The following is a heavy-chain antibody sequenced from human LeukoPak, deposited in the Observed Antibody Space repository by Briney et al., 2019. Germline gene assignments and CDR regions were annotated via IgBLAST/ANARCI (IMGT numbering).Heavy chain of an antibody. D-gene: IGHD5-24*01. CDR2: INPNSGGT. CDR3: ATEMATIQGDVYYFDY. CDR1: GYTFTGYY. Sequence: GASVKVSCKASGYTFTGYYMHWVRQAPGQGLEWMGWINPNSGGTNYAQKFQGRVTMTRDTSISTAYMELSRLRSDDTAVYYCATEMATIQGDVYYFDYWGQGTLVTVSS. J-gene: IGHJ4*02. V-gene: IGHV1-2*02.